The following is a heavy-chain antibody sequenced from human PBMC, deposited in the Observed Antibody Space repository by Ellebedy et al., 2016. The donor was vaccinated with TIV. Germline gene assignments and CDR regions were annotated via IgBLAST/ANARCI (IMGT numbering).Heavy chain of an antibody. CDR3: ARPLSTYNAFDI. J-gene: IGHJ3*02. CDR1: GDFIGRGGDS. V-gene: IGHV4-30-2*06. CDR2: TYDSGNA. Sequence: MPSETLSLTCSVSGDFIGRGGDSWTWVRQSPGKGLEWIGFTYDSGNAYYNPSLKSRVSISVDLSKNQFSLKLTSVSAADTAVYYCARPLSTYNAFDIWGQGTMVTVSS. D-gene: IGHD2-2*01.